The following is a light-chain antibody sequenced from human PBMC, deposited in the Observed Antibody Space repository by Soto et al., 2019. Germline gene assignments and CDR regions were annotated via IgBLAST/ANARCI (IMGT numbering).Light chain of an antibody. CDR1: QSVSND. Sequence: EIVMTQSPVTLSVSPGERATLSCRATQSVSNDLAWYQQKPGQAPRLLIYGASARATGIPARFSGSGSGTEFTLTISSLQSEDFAVYYCQQYNNRPWTFGQGTTVEIK. CDR2: GAS. CDR3: QQYNNRPWT. V-gene: IGKV3-15*01. J-gene: IGKJ1*01.